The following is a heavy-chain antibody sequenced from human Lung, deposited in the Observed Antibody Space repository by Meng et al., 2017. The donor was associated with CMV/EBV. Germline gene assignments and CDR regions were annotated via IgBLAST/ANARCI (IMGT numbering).Heavy chain of an antibody. D-gene: IGHD2-8*01. CDR1: GFTFINVW. Sequence: GESXKISCVASGFTFINVWMSWVRQAPGKGLEWVGRIKSKPDGGTTDYAAPVKGRFSISRDDSLNTLYLEMNSLEPEDTAVYFCATEGYCADDVCSFLAFDFXGQGXKVTVSS. J-gene: IGHJ3*01. V-gene: IGHV3-15*01. CDR2: IKSKPDGGTT. CDR3: ATEGYCADDVCSFLAFDF.